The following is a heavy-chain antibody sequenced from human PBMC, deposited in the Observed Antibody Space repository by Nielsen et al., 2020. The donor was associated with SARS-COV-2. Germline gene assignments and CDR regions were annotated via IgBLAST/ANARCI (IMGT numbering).Heavy chain of an antibody. D-gene: IGHD1-7*01. Sequence: GESLKISCAASGFTFSSYGMHWVRQAPGKGLEWVAVIWYDGSNKYYADSVKGRFTIPRDNSKNTLYLQMNSLRAEDTAVYYCARDNWNYDALDVWGKGTTVTVSS. CDR1: GFTFSSYG. V-gene: IGHV3-33*01. J-gene: IGHJ6*04. CDR3: ARDNWNYDALDV. CDR2: IWYDGSNK.